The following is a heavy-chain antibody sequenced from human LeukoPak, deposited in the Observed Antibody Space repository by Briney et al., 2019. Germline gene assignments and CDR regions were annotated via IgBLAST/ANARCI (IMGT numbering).Heavy chain of an antibody. V-gene: IGHV4-30-2*01. CDR3: ARVVAATGLVDY. D-gene: IGHD2-15*01. CDR2: IYHSGST. Sequence: SQTLSLTCTVSGGSISSGGYSWSWIRQPPGKGLEWIGYIYHSGSTYYNPSLKSRVTISVDRSKNQFSLKLSSVTAADTAVYYCARVVAATGLVDYWGQGTLVTVSS. J-gene: IGHJ4*02. CDR1: GGSISSGGYS.